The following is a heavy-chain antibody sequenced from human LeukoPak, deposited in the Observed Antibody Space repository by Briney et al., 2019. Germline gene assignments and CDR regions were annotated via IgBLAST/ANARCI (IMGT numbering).Heavy chain of an antibody. D-gene: IGHD2-21*01. CDR2: ISGSGGNK. J-gene: IGHJ5*02. CDR3: AKRLPENLFDP. V-gene: IGHV3-23*01. CDR1: GFTFSSYA. Sequence: GGSLRLSRAASGFTFSSYAMSWVRQAPGKGLVWVSAISGSGGNKYYADFAKGGFTISRDTSKYTLYLQMNSLRAEDTAVYYCAKRLPENLFDPWGQGTLVTVSS.